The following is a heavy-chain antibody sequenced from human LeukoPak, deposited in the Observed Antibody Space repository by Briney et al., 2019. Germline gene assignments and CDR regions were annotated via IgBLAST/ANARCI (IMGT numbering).Heavy chain of an antibody. D-gene: IGHD3-22*01. CDR3: ARELNYDSSGYYFDY. J-gene: IGHJ4*02. CDR2: INPNSGGT. V-gene: IGHV1-2*02. Sequence: ASVKVSCKASGYTFNVYFMHWVRQAPGQGLEWMGWINPNSGGTNYAQKFQGRVTMTRDTSISTAYMELSRLRSDDTAVYYCARELNYDSSGYYFDYWGQGTLVTVSS. CDR1: GYTFNVYF.